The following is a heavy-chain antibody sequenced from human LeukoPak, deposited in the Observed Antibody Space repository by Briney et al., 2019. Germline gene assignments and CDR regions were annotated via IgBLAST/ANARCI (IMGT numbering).Heavy chain of an antibody. J-gene: IGHJ2*01. CDR2: ISSTGGTA. Sequence: PGGSLRLSCAASGFTFSSFGMSWVRQAPGKGLEWVSAISSTGGTAYYADSVKGRFTISRDNSKNTLYLQMNSLRAEDTAVYYCAKVWAHDGSGNPYWHFDLWGRGTLVTVSS. CDR1: GFTFSSFG. CDR3: AKVWAHDGSGNPYWHFDL. V-gene: IGHV3-23*01. D-gene: IGHD3-10*01.